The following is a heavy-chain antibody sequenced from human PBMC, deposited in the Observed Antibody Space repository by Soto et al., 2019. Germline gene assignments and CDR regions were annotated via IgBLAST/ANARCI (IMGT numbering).Heavy chain of an antibody. D-gene: IGHD2-2*01. CDR1: GGSMIRSGYS. CDR2: VYHNGQT. V-gene: IGHV4-30-2*01. Sequence: PSETLSLTCTVAGGSMIRSGYSWSWIRKPPGNELQYIGCVYHNGQTYYNPSLTSPVTISVDTSKNQFSLSLRSVTAADTAVYYCARVPDRWGQGTLVTVSS. CDR3: ARVPDR. J-gene: IGHJ5*02.